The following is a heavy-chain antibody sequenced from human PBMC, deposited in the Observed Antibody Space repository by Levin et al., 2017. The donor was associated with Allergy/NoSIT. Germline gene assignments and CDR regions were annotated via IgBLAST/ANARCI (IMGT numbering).Heavy chain of an antibody. D-gene: IGHD2-2*01. CDR1: GFTFSSYG. CDR3: ARDPRIVVVPAAIWGFDY. CDR2: IWYDGSNK. J-gene: IGHJ4*02. V-gene: IGHV3-33*01. Sequence: PGESLKISCAASGFTFSSYGMHWVRQAPGKGLEWVAVIWYDGSNKYYADSVKGRFTISRDNSKNTLYLQMNSLRAEDTAVYYCARDPRIVVVPAAIWGFDYWGQGTLVTVSS.